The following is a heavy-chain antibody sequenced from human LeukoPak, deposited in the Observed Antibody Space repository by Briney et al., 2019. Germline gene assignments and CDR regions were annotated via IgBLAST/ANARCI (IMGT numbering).Heavy chain of an antibody. D-gene: IGHD3-10*01. Sequence: GGSLRLSCAASGFTFSNYAMSWVRRAPGKGLEWVSGISGSGAGTYYADSVKGRFTISRDNSKSTLYLKMNSLRADDTAVYYCAKITMTRAVADYWGQGTLVTVSS. J-gene: IGHJ4*02. CDR2: ISGSGAGT. CDR1: GFTFSNYA. V-gene: IGHV3-23*01. CDR3: AKITMTRAVADY.